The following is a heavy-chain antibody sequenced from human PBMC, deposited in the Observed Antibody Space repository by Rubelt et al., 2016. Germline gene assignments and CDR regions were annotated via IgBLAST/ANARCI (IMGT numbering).Heavy chain of an antibody. D-gene: IGHD3-22*01. CDR3: ARDSVSSGDNADWFDP. J-gene: IGHJ5*02. Sequence: QLQLQESGPGLVKPSETLSLTCTVSGGSISSSNYYWGWVRRPPWKGLEWVSFIGDSGRTTYYADSVKGRFTISRDNSKNNRFRLWNALRAGDTAIYYCARDSVSSGDNADWFDPWGQGTLVTVSS. V-gene: IGHV4-61*05. CDR1: GGSISSSNYY. CDR2: IGDSGRTT.